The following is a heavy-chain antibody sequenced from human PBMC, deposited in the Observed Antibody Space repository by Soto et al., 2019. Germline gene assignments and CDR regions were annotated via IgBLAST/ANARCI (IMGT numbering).Heavy chain of an antibody. CDR3: AHGKYGATGSRFDA. D-gene: IGHD2-8*01. Sequence: QITLIESGPTLVKPTQTLTLTCNFSGFSLTSGEVGVAWIRQPPGKALEWLALIYWDDAKRYTPSLKTRLTITNHTSTNQVVLTMTNVDPVDTATYFCAHGKYGATGSRFDAWGQGALVTVSS. CDR1: GFSLTSGEVG. J-gene: IGHJ4*02. CDR2: IYWDDAK. V-gene: IGHV2-5*02.